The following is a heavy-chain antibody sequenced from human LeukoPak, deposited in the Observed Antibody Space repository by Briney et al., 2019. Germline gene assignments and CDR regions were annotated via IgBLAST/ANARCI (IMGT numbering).Heavy chain of an antibody. V-gene: IGHV4-59*01. Sequence: SETLSLTCTVSGGSISSYYWSWIRQPPGKGLEWIGYIYYSGSTNYNPSLKSRVTISVDTSKNQFSLKLSSVTAADTAVYYCARVSSTTVTTVGGIVDYWGQGTLVTVSS. J-gene: IGHJ4*02. D-gene: IGHD4-17*01. CDR2: IYYSGST. CDR3: ARVSSTTVTTVGGIVDY. CDR1: GGSISSYY.